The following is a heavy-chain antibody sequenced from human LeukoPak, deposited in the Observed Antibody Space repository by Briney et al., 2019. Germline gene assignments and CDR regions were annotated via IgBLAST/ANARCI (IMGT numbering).Heavy chain of an antibody. CDR2: ISAYNGNT. CDR1: GYTFTSYG. D-gene: IGHD1-26*01. V-gene: IGHV1-18*01. CDR3: ARYVVSRGGKGPPLAFDI. J-gene: IGHJ3*02. Sequence: ASVKVSCKASGYTFTSYGISWVRQAPGQGLEWMGWISAYNGNTNYAQKLQGRVTMTTDTSTSTAYMELRSLRSDDTAVYYCARYVVSRGGKGPPLAFDIWGQGTMVTVSS.